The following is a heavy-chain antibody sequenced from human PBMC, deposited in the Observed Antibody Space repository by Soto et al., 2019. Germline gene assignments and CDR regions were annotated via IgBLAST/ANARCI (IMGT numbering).Heavy chain of an antibody. CDR1: GFTFSSYG. V-gene: IGHV3-30*18. CDR2: ISYDGRIK. D-gene: IGHD6-19*01. J-gene: IGHJ4*02. Sequence: GGSLRLSCEGSGFTFSSYGLHWVRQTPGKGLEWVAVISYDGRIKKYADSVKGRFTISRDNSKKTLYLQMNSLRTEDTGVFYCAKDQYSSASWGQNFDSWGQGTLVTVSS. CDR3: AKDQYSSASWGQNFDS.